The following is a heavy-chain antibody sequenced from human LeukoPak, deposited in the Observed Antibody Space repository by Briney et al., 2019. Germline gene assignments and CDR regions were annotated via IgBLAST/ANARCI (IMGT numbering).Heavy chain of an antibody. V-gene: IGHV7-4-1*02. J-gene: IGHJ4*02. Sequence: GASVKVSCKASGGTFSSYAISWVRQAPGQGLEWMGWINTNTGNPTYAQGFTGRFVFSLDTSVSTAYLQISSLKAEDTAAYYCARGGRDDPLLGDYWGQGTLVTVSS. CDR1: GGTFSSYA. D-gene: IGHD1-1*01. CDR3: ARGGRDDPLLGDY. CDR2: INTNTGNP.